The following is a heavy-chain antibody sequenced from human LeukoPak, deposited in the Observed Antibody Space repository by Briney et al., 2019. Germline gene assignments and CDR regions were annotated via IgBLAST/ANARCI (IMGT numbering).Heavy chain of an antibody. CDR2: INPSGGSI. CDR1: GYTFTSYY. J-gene: IGHJ4*02. Sequence: ASVKVSCKASGYTFTSYYMHWVRQAPGQGLEWMGIINPSGGSISYAQKFQGRVTMTRDTSTSTVYMELSSLRSEDTAVYYCARAPNNSPNPKLYYFDYWGQGTLVTVSS. CDR3: ARAPNNSPNPKLYYFDY. V-gene: IGHV1-46*01. D-gene: IGHD4-23*01.